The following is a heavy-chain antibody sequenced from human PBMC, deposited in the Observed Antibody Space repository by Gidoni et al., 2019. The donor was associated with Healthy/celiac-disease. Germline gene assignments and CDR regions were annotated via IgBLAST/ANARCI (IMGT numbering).Heavy chain of an antibody. D-gene: IGHD1-7*01. CDR1: GFTFSSAW. CDR2: IKSKTDGGTT. CDR3: TTDLTGTTLFGY. Sequence: EVQLLESGGGLVKPGGSIRLSCAASGFTFSSAWMSWVRLPPGKWLAWVSRIKSKTDGGTTDYAAPVKGRFTISRDDSKNTLYLQMNSLKTEDTAVYYCTTDLTGTTLFGYWGQGTLVTVSS. V-gene: IGHV3-15*01. J-gene: IGHJ4*02.